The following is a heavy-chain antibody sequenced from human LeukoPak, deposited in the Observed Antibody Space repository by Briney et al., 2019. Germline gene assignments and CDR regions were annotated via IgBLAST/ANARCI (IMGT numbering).Heavy chain of an antibody. V-gene: IGHV4-59*08. CDR1: GGSISNYY. D-gene: IGHD3-22*01. CDR3: ARGTGYYDSSGYTYYYYGMDV. Sequence: SETLSLTCTVSGGSISNYYWSWIRQPPGKGLEWIGYIYYSGSTNYNPTLKSRVTISVDTSKNQFSLKLSSVTAADTAVYYCARGTGYYDSSGYTYYYYGMDVWGQGTTVTVSS. J-gene: IGHJ6*02. CDR2: IYYSGST.